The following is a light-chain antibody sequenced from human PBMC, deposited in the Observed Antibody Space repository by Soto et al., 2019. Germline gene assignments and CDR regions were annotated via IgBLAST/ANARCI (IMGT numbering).Light chain of an antibody. CDR2: GAS. J-gene: IGKJ1*01. CDR3: QQYVTSPWA. CDR1: QSVSNSF. Sequence: EIVSTQSPGTLSLSPGERATLSCRASQSVSNSFLAWYQQKPGQAPRLLIYGASNRATGIPDRFSGSGSGTDFTLTISRLEPEDFAVYYCQQYVTSPWAFGQGTKVEIE. V-gene: IGKV3-20*01.